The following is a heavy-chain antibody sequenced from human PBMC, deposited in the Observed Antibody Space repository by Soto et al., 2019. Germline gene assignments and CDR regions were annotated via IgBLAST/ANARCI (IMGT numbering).Heavy chain of an antibody. CDR3: ARVTRRDGYNLFDY. V-gene: IGHV4-31*03. CDR1: GGSISSGGYY. J-gene: IGHJ4*02. D-gene: IGHD5-12*01. Sequence: QVQLQESGPGLVKPSQTLSLTCTVSGGSISSGGYYWSWIRQHPGKGLEWIGYIYYSGSTYYNPSLQSRVTISVDTSKNQFSLKLSSVTAADTAVYYCARVTRRDGYNLFDYWGQGTLVTVSS. CDR2: IYYSGST.